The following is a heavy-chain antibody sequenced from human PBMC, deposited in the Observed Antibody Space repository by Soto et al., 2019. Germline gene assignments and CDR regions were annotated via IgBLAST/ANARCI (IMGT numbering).Heavy chain of an antibody. J-gene: IGHJ3*02. V-gene: IGHV1-3*01. D-gene: IGHD6-19*01. CDR2: INAGNGHT. CDR1: GYMFSSYV. Sequence: SVKVSCKASGYMFSSYVMHWVRHAPGQRLEWMGWINAGNGHTEYSQKFQGRVTIKSDTSANTAYLELRSLRFEDTAVYFCARDCVTTVRVHPSHPLKPLSSGLSHPVDI. CDR3: ARDCVTTVRVHPSHPLKPLSSGLSHPVDI.